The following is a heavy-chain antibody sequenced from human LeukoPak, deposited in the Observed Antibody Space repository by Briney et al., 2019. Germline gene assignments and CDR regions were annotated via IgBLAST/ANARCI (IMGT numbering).Heavy chain of an antibody. V-gene: IGHV3-30*02. CDR3: AKGQVIDF. J-gene: IGHJ4*02. CDR1: GFTFINYG. CDR2: ICYDGSKK. Sequence: PGGSLRLSCAASGFTFINYGMHWVRQARGKGLEGVAFICYDGSKKYYADCVKGGFTISRDDSKNTVYLQMNSLRPEDTGVYYCAKGQVIDFWGQGTLVAVSS.